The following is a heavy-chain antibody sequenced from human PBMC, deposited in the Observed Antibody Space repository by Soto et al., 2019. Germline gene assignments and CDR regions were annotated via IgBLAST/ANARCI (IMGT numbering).Heavy chain of an antibody. CDR2: IYYSGST. CDR3: ARFHGGNTWSTDWLDP. CDR1: GGSISSYY. D-gene: IGHD2-15*01. J-gene: IGHJ5*02. Sequence: SETLSLTCTVSGGSISSYYWSWIRQPPGKGLEWIGYIYYSGSTNYNPSLKSRVTISVDTSKNQFSLKLSSVTAADTAVYYCARFHGGNTWSTDWLDPWGQGTLVTVYS. V-gene: IGHV4-59*01.